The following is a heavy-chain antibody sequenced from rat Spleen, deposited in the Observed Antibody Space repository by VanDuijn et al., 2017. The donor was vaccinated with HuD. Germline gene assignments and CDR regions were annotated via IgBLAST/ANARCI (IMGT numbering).Heavy chain of an antibody. V-gene: IGHV2-47*01. CDR1: GLSLTSNS. J-gene: IGHJ2*01. CDR3: ARYYFDY. Sequence: QVQLKESGPGLVQPSQTLSLTCTVSGLSLTSNSISWIRQPPGKGLEWMGVIWNNVGTDYHSPIKSRLSISRDTSKSQVYLKMNSLQTEDTAMDFCARYYFDYWGQGVMVTVSS. CDR2: IWNNVGT.